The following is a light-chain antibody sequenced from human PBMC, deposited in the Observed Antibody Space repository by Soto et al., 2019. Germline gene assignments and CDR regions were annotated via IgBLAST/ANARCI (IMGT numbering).Light chain of an antibody. CDR1: QSINNRY. CDR2: GAS. CDR3: QQFGSSPEFT. V-gene: IGKV3-20*01. J-gene: IGKJ3*01. Sequence: EIVLTQSPGTLSLSPGERATLSCRASQSINNRYLAWYQQKPGQAPRLLIYGASSRATGIPDRFSGSGSGTDFTLTISRLEPEDFAVYYCQQFGSSPEFTFGPGTKVVMK.